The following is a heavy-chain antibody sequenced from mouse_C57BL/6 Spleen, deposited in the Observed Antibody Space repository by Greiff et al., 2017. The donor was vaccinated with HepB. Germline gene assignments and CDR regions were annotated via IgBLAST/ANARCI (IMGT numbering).Heavy chain of an antibody. D-gene: IGHD2-3*01. CDR3: ARIYDGYLAWFAY. Sequence: VQLQQSGPELVKPGASVKISCKASGYSFTGYYMNWVKQSPEKSLEWIGEINPSTGGTTYNQKFKAKATLTVDKSSSTAYMQLKSLTSEDSAVYYCARIYDGYLAWFAYWGQGTLVTVSA. V-gene: IGHV1-42*01. J-gene: IGHJ3*01. CDR1: GYSFTGYY. CDR2: INPSTGGT.